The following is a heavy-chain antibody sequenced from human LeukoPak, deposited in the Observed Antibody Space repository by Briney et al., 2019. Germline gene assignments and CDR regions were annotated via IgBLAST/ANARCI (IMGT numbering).Heavy chain of an antibody. CDR1: GHSVNSGYF. V-gene: IGHV4-38-2*01. CDR3: ASRSTVTPGYSFDY. D-gene: IGHD4-17*01. CDR2: IFHSGNT. Sequence: SETLSLTCAVSGHSVNSGYFWGWVRRPPGKVVEWIGTIFHSGNTFYNPSLNSRVSISVDTSKNQFSLRLASLTAADTAVYHCASRSTVTPGYSFDYWGQGTLATVSS. J-gene: IGHJ4*02.